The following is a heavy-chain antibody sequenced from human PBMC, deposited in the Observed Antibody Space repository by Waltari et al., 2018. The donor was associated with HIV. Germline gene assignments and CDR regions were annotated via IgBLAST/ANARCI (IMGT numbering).Heavy chain of an antibody. CDR3: ASHNVEMATFDY. V-gene: IGHV4-39*01. Sequence: QLQLQASGPGLVKPSETLSLTCTVSGGSISSSSYYWGGIRQPPGKGLEWIGSIYYSGSTYYNPSLKRRVTISVDTSKNQFSLKLSSVTAADTAVYYCASHNVEMATFDYWGQGTLVTVSS. CDR1: GGSISSSSYY. D-gene: IGHD5-12*01. CDR2: IYYSGST. J-gene: IGHJ4*02.